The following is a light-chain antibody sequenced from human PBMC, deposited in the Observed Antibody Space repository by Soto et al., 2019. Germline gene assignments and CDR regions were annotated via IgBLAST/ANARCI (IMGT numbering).Light chain of an antibody. CDR1: QSISSW. Sequence: DIQMTQSPSTLSASVGDRVTITCRASQSISSWLAWYQQKPGKAPKLLIYKASSLESGVPSRFSGSRSGTEFTLTISSLQPDDFATYYCQHYNSYPVTFGQGTNLEIK. CDR3: QHYNSYPVT. J-gene: IGKJ2*01. CDR2: KAS. V-gene: IGKV1-5*03.